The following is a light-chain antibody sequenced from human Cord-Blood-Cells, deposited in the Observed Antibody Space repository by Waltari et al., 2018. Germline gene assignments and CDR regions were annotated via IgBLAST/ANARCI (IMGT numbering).Light chain of an antibody. CDR1: SSDGGGYNY. V-gene: IGLV2-14*03. CDR3: SSYTSSSTLV. CDR2: DVS. Sequence: QSALTQPASVSGSPGKSITISCTGTSSDGGGYNYVPWYQHHPGTAPQLMIYDVSNRPSGVSNRFSGSKSGNTASLTISGLQAEDEADYYCSSYTSSSTLVFGGGTKLTVL. J-gene: IGLJ3*02.